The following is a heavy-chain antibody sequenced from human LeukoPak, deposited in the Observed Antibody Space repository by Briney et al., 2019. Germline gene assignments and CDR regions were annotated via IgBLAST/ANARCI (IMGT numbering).Heavy chain of an antibody. CDR2: IRYDGSNK. CDR1: GFTFSTYG. Sequence: PGGSLRHSCAATGFTFSTYGMHWVRQAPAMGLEGVAFIRYDGSNKYYVDSVKGRFTISRHNSKNTLYLQMNSLRAEDTAVYYCAKGATVTPDYYYYYMDVWGKGTTVTVSS. CDR3: AKGATVTPDYYYYYMDV. J-gene: IGHJ6*03. D-gene: IGHD4-17*01. V-gene: IGHV3-30*02.